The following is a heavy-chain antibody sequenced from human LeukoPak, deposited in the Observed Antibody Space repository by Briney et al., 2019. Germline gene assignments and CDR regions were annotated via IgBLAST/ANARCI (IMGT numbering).Heavy chain of an antibody. CDR3: ARSGEAYYDFWSGYYTVSDY. Sequence: GRSLRLSCAASGFTFSSYAMHWVRQVPGKGLEWVAVISYDGSNKYYADSVKGRFTISRDNSKNTLYLQMNSLRAEDTAVYYCARSGEAYYDFWSGYYTVSDYWGQGTLVTVSS. CDR2: ISYDGSNK. CDR1: GFTFSSYA. V-gene: IGHV3-30-3*01. J-gene: IGHJ4*02. D-gene: IGHD3-3*01.